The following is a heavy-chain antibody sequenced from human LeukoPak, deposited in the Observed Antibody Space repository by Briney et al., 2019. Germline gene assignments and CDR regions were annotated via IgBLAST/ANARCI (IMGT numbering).Heavy chain of an antibody. CDR2: ISYDGSNK. Sequence: PGGSLRLSCAASGFTFSSYAMHWVRQAPGKGLEWVAVISYDGSNKYYADSVKGRFIISRDNPKNTLYLQMNSLRAEDTAVYYCARETGGGNFDYWGQGTLVTVSS. V-gene: IGHV3-30-3*01. CDR1: GFTFSSYA. D-gene: IGHD3-16*01. CDR3: ARETGGGNFDY. J-gene: IGHJ4*02.